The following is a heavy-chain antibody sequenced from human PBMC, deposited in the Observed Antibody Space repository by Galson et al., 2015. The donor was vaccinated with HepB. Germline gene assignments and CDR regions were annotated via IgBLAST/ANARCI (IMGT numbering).Heavy chain of an antibody. CDR1: GFTFSSYW. J-gene: IGHJ4*02. V-gene: IGHV3-74*01. CDR2: INSDGSST. Sequence: SLRLSCAASGFTFSSYWMHWVRQAPGKGLVWVSRINSDGSSTTYADSVKGRLTISVDKSKNQFSLKLSSVTAADTAVYYCARVRGNDFDWLLYLGGGDEYYFDYWGQGTLVTVSS. D-gene: IGHD3-9*01. CDR3: ARVRGNDFDWLLYLGGGDEYYFDY.